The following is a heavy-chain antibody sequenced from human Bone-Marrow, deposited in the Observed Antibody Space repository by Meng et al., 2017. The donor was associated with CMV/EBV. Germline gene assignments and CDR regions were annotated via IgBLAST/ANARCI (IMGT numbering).Heavy chain of an antibody. CDR1: GYSISSGYY. V-gene: IGHV3-7*01. CDR3: ASDGMDV. CDR2: IKQDGSEK. J-gene: IGHJ6*02. Sequence: GESLKISCTVSGYSISSGYYWGWIRQPPGKGLEWVANIKQDGSEKYYVDSVKGRFTISRDNAKNSLYLQMNSLRADDTAVYYCASDGMDVWGQGTTVTVSS.